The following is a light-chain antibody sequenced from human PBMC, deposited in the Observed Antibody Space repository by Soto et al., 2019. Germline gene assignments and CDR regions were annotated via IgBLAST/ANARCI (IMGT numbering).Light chain of an antibody. CDR3: QSYDSDNYVV. Sequence: FMLTQPHSVSESPGKTVVISCTRSSGNFASDSVQWYQQRPGSAPTTVIFGGNQRPSGVSDRFSASIDSSSNSASLTISGLQTEDEAAYYCQSYDSDNYVVFGGGTKLTVL. J-gene: IGLJ2*01. V-gene: IGLV6-57*04. CDR1: SGNFASDS. CDR2: GGN.